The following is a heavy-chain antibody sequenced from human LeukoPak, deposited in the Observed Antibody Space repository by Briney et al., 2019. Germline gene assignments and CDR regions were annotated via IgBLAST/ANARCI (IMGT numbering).Heavy chain of an antibody. CDR2: INTNTGNP. D-gene: IGHD6-13*01. Sequence: GASVKVSCKASGYTFTSYAMNWVRQALGQGLEWMGWINTNTGNPTYAQGFTGRFVFSLDTSVSTAYLQISSLKTKDTAVYYCARAYPYGYSRDFDYWGQGTLVTVSS. V-gene: IGHV7-4-1*02. J-gene: IGHJ4*02. CDR1: GYTFTSYA. CDR3: ARAYPYGYSRDFDY.